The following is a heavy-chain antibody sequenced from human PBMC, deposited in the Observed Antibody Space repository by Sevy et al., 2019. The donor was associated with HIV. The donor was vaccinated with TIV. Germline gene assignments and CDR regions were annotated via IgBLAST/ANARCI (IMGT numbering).Heavy chain of an antibody. CDR2: ISSADSST. CDR3: AKDVVVLIGDAFDI. CDR1: GFTFSSYA. Sequence: GGSLRLSCAASGFTFSSYAMNWVRQAPGKGLQWVSAISSADSSTHYADSVKGRFTISRDNSKNTLYLQMNSLRAEDTAIYYCAKDVVVLIGDAFDIWGQGTMVTVSS. D-gene: IGHD3-22*01. J-gene: IGHJ3*02. V-gene: IGHV3-23*01.